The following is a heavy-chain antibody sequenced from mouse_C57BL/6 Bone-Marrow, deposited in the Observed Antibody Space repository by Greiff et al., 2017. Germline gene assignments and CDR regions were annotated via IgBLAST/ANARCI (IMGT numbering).Heavy chain of an antibody. J-gene: IGHJ3*01. D-gene: IGHD1-1*01. CDR2: LDPSDSYT. Sequence: QVQLQQPGAELVMPGASVKLSCKASCYTFTSYWMHWVKQRPGQGLEWIGELDPSDSYTNYNQKFKGKSTLTVDTSSSTAYMQLSSLTSEDSAVYYCAKEDYYGSSSAWFAYWGQGTLVTVSA. CDR1: CYTFTSYW. CDR3: AKEDYYGSSSAWFAY. V-gene: IGHV1-69*01.